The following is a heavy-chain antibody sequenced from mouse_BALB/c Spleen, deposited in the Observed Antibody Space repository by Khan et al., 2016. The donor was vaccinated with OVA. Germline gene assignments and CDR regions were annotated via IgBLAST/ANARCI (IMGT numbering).Heavy chain of an antibody. CDR1: GFNIKDTY. Sequence: VQLQQSGAELVKPGASVKLSCTASGFNIKDTYMHWVKQRPEQGLEWIGRIDPANGNTKYDPQFQGKATITADTSSNTAYLQLSSLKSEGTAVYYCATYFFGSSRYFDYWGQGTTLTVSS. D-gene: IGHD1-1*01. CDR3: ATYFFGSSRYFDY. CDR2: IDPANGNT. J-gene: IGHJ2*01. V-gene: IGHV14-3*02.